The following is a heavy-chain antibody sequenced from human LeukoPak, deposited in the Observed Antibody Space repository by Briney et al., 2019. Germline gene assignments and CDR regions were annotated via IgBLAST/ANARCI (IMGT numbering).Heavy chain of an antibody. CDR3: ARVPLRFLEPFDY. Sequence: SETLSLACAVYGGSVSGYYWSWIRQPPEKGLEWIGEISHRGRTHYTPSLQSRVTMSVDTSKNQFALNLNSVTAADTAVYYCARVPLRFLEPFDYWGQGILVTVSS. CDR1: GGSVSGYY. D-gene: IGHD3-3*01. CDR2: ISHRGRT. V-gene: IGHV4-34*01. J-gene: IGHJ4*02.